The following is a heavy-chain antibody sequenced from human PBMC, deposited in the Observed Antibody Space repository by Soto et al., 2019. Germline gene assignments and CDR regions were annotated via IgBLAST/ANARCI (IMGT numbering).Heavy chain of an antibody. D-gene: IGHD1-26*01. Sequence: QVQLVESGGGLVKPGGSLRLSCAASGFTFSDYYMSWIRQAPGKGLEWVSYISSSRSYTNDADSVKGRFTISRDNAKNSLYLQRNRLGAEDTAVYYCASAGGPGGATYWYYYYYGMDVWGQGTTVTVSS. CDR2: ISSSRSYT. CDR1: GFTFSDYY. J-gene: IGHJ6*02. CDR3: ASAGGPGGATYWYYYYYGMDV. V-gene: IGHV3-11*06.